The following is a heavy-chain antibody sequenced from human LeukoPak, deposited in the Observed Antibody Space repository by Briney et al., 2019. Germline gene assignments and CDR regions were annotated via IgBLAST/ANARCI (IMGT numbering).Heavy chain of an antibody. Sequence: GGSLRLSCAASGFTFSDYYMTWIRQAPGKGLEWISYIGYSATTVYYADSVRGRFTISRDDAKNSLFLQMDSLRAEDTAVYYCARTLAVADHWGQGTLVTVSS. J-gene: IGHJ4*02. D-gene: IGHD6-19*01. CDR1: GFTFSDYY. CDR2: IGYSATTV. V-gene: IGHV3-11*01. CDR3: ARTLAVADH.